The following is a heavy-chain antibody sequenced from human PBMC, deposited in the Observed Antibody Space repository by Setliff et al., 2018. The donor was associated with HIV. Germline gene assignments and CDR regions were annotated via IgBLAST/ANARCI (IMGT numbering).Heavy chain of an antibody. CDR1: GGSFSGYY. CDR3: TRGRLYSGPHF. D-gene: IGHD5-12*01. Sequence: SETLSLTCAVYGGSFSGYYWTWTGQPPGKGLEWIGYINHSGITNYNPSIKSRVNITVDTSKNKFSLKLSSVTAADTAMYYCTRGRLYSGPHFWGQGTLVTVSS. V-gene: IGHV4-34*01. J-gene: IGHJ4*02. CDR2: INHSGIT.